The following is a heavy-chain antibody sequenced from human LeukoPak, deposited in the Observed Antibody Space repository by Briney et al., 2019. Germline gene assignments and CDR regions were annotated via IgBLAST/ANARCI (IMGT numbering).Heavy chain of an antibody. Sequence: PGGSLRLSCAASGFTFSSYAMSWVRQALGKGLEWVSAISGSGGSTYYADSVKGRFTISRDNSKNTLYLQMNSLRAEDTAVYYCAKGSRRGYCSSTSCYGYFDYWGQGTLVTVSS. V-gene: IGHV3-23*01. D-gene: IGHD2-2*03. CDR1: GFTFSSYA. J-gene: IGHJ4*02. CDR2: ISGSGGST. CDR3: AKGSRRGYCSSTSCYGYFDY.